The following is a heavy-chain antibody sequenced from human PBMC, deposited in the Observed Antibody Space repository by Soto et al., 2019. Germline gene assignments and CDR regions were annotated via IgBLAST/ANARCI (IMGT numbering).Heavy chain of an antibody. V-gene: IGHV3-33*01. J-gene: IGHJ4*02. CDR1: GFTFSSYG. CDR2: IWYDGSNK. Sequence: QVQLVESGGGVVQPGRSLRLSCAASGFTFSSYGMHWVRQAPGKGLEWVAVIWYDGSNKYYADSVKGRFTISRDNSKNTLYLQMNSLRAEDTAVYYCARDGDYEPSYFDYWGQGTLVTVSS. CDR3: ARDGDYEPSYFDY. D-gene: IGHD4-17*01.